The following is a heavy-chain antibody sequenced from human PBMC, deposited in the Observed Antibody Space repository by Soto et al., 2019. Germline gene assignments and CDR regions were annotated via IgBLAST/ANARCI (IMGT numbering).Heavy chain of an antibody. J-gene: IGHJ6*02. Sequence: EVQVLESGGGLVQPGGSLRLSCAASGFIFSSYAMTWVRQAPGKGLEWVSFISASGASTYYADSVKGRFTISRDNSKDILYLQMNSLRVDDTAVYFCARKADYYYYAMDVWGQGTAVAVSS. V-gene: IGHV3-23*01. CDR3: ARKADYYYYAMDV. CDR1: GFIFSSYA. CDR2: ISASGAST. D-gene: IGHD5-12*01.